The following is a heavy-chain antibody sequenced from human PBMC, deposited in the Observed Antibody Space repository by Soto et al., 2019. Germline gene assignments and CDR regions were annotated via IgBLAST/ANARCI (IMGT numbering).Heavy chain of an antibody. CDR1: GGSISSYD. CDR3: ARGFSGWYYFDY. CDR2: IYYSGST. Sequence: XGTLSLTCTISGGSISSYDWSWIRQPPGKGLEWIGYIYYSGSTDYNPSLKSRVTISVDTSKNQFSLKLSSVTAADTAVYYCARGFSGWYYFDYWGQGTLVTVSS. J-gene: IGHJ4*02. D-gene: IGHD6-19*01. V-gene: IGHV4-59*01.